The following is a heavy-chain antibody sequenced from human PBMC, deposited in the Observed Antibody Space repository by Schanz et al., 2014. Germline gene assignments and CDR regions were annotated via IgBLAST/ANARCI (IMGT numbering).Heavy chain of an antibody. J-gene: IGHJ3*01. CDR3: AGAAVGFIVDAFDL. D-gene: IGHD6-19*01. CDR2: ISPSGDT. CDR1: GFRFKTYE. V-gene: IGHV3-13*01. Sequence: EVQLVESGGGLVQPGGSLRLSCAVSGFRFKTYEMNWVRQVRGKGLEWVSSISPSGDTHYLASVKGRFTISRENAXSSLYLQMDHLRVEDTAAYYCAGAAVGFIVDAFDLWGRGTMVIVSS.